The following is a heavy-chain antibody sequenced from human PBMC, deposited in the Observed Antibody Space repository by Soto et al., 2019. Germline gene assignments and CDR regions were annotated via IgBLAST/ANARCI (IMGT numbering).Heavy chain of an antibody. J-gene: IGHJ4*02. V-gene: IGHV3-11*01. CDR1: PFIISDYY. CDR3: ARVGCSGGSCPLDY. D-gene: IGHD2-15*01. CDR2: ISGSGTTI. Sequence: QVQLVESGGGLVKPGGSLRLSCAASPFIISDYYMSWIRQAPGKGLEWVSYISGSGTTIYYADSVKGRFTISRDNAKNSLYLQMSSLRAEDTAVYYCARVGCSGGSCPLDYWGQGTLVTVSS.